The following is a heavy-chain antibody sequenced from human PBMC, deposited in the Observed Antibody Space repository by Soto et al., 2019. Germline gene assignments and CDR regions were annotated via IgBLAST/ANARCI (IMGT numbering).Heavy chain of an antibody. CDR3: AVSSEYSSSSDIGYGMDV. D-gene: IGHD6-6*01. CDR2: IFPADSDT. J-gene: IGHJ6*02. CDR1: GYSFSNYW. V-gene: IGHV5-51*01. Sequence: PGESLKISCKGSGYSFSNYWIAWVRQMPGKGLEWMGIIFPADSDTKYSPSFQGQVTISADKSISTAYLQWSSLKASDTAMYYCAVSSEYSSSSDIGYGMDVWGQGTTVTVSS.